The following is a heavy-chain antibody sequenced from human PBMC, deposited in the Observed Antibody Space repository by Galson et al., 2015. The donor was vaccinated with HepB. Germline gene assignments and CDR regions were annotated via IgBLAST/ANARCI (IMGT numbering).Heavy chain of an antibody. V-gene: IGHV3-66*02. J-gene: IGHJ4*02. CDR1: GFTVSSNY. Sequence: SLRLSCAASGFTVSSNYMSWVRQVPGKGLEWVSVIYSGGSTYYADSVKGRFTISRDNSKNTLYLQMNSLRAEDTAVYYCARDSSGYYYVNDYWGQGTLVTVSS. CDR3: ARDSSGYYYVNDY. CDR2: IYSGGST. D-gene: IGHD3-22*01.